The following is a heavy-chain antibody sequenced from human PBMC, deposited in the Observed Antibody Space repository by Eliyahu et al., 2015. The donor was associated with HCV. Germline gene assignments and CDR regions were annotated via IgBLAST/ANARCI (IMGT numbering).Heavy chain of an antibody. J-gene: IGHJ6*02. Sequence: EVQLVESGGGLVQPGGSLRLSCAASGFPFSSXWMXWVRQAPGKELVWVSRINSDGSSTSYADSVKGRFTISRDNAKNTLYLQMNSLRAEDTAVYYCARDLAQGGELPDYYYYYGMDVWGQGTTVTVSS. CDR1: GFPFSSXW. CDR3: ARDLAQGGELPDYYYYYGMDV. V-gene: IGHV3-74*01. D-gene: IGHD1-26*01. CDR2: INSDGSST.